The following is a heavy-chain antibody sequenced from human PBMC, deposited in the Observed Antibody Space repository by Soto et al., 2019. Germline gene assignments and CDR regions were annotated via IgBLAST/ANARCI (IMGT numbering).Heavy chain of an antibody. CDR2: IIPIFGTA. CDR1: GGTFSSYA. D-gene: IGHD1-7*01. CDR3: ARVTTGTTKFYYYYGMDV. V-gene: IGHV1-69*13. J-gene: IGHJ6*02. Sequence: ASVKVSCKASGGTFSSYAISWVRQAPGQGLEWMGGIIPIFGTANYAQKFQGRVTITADESTSTAYMELSSLRSEDTAVYYCARVTTGTTKFYYYYGMDVWGQGTTVTVYS.